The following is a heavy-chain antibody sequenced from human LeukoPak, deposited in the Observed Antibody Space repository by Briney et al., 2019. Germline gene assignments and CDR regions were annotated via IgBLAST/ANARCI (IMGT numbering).Heavy chain of an antibody. CDR2: INPNSGDT. J-gene: IGHJ5*02. V-gene: IGHV1-2*02. D-gene: IGHD3-10*01. CDR1: GYTFTGYY. Sequence: ASVKVSCKASGYTFTGYYIHWVRQAPGQGLEWMGWINPNSGDTHYAQKFQGRVTMTEDTSTDTGYMELSSLRSEDTAVYYCATETMVRGVIMTWFDPWGQGTLVTVSS. CDR3: ATETMVRGVIMTWFDP.